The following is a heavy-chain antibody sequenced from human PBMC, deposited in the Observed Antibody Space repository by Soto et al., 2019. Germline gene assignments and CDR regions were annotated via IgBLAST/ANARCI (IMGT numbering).Heavy chain of an antibody. Sequence: GGSLRLSCAASGFTFDDYAMHWVRLAPGKGLEWVSGISWNSGDIYYADSVKGRFTISRDNAKNSLYLQMNGLRPDDTAMYYCAKDAIHVLLGYTYGAGGMDVWGQGTTVTVSS. CDR2: ISWNSGDI. CDR1: GFTFDDYA. D-gene: IGHD5-18*01. CDR3: AKDAIHVLLGYTYGAGGMDV. V-gene: IGHV3-9*01. J-gene: IGHJ6*02.